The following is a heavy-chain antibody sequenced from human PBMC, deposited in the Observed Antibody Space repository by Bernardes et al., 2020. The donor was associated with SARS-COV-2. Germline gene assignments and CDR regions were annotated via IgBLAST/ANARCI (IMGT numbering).Heavy chain of an antibody. CDR3: ARHGEEWEPIFDH. J-gene: IGHJ4*02. CDR2: IYYTGNT. CDR1: GVSISKDEYF. Sequence: LSLTCGVSGVSISKDEYFWAWIRQPPGKGLEWIGSIYYTGNTFYNEPLQDRVTIASDTSNNHFSLKLDSVTAADTAVYYCARHGEEWEPIFDHWGQGVLVTVSS. D-gene: IGHD1-26*01. V-gene: IGHV4-39*01.